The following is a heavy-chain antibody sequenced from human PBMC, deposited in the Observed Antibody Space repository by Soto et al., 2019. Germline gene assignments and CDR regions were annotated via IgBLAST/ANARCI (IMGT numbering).Heavy chain of an antibody. V-gene: IGHV1-69*12. CDR3: VRVVAIPGYPDN. D-gene: IGHD5-12*01. CDR1: GGTFSSYA. J-gene: IGHJ4*02. Sequence: QVQLVQSGAEVRQPASSVKVSCKTSGGTFSSYAISWVRQAPGQGLEWMAGIVPIVDTSTYAQKFQGRVTISADESTSTADMELSSLRSDDTAIYYCVRVVAIPGYPDNWGQGTLVTVSS. CDR2: IVPIVDTS.